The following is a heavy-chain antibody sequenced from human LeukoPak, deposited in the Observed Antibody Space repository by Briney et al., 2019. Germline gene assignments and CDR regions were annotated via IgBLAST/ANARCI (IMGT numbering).Heavy chain of an antibody. CDR3: ARDFGDSSGWYNDY. J-gene: IGHJ4*02. CDR1: GFTFSKYW. Sequence: GGSLRLSCAASGFTFSKYWMSWVRQAPEKGLEWLADIKEDGSKEYFADSVKGRFTISRDNTKNSVYLQMNSLRAEDTAVYYCARDFGDSSGWYNDYWGQGPLVIVSS. D-gene: IGHD6-19*01. CDR2: IKEDGSKE. V-gene: IGHV3-7*01.